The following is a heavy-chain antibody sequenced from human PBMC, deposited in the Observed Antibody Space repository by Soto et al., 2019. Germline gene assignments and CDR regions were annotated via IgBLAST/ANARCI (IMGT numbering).Heavy chain of an antibody. CDR3: TRAHDNTYSGAYFEY. Sequence: EVQLVESGGGLVQPGGSLRLSCAASGFTFSDHYMDWVRQAPGKGLEWVGRIRNKVNSYTTEYAASVKGRFTISREDSTNSIYLEMNRLKAEDTAVYYCTRAHDNTYSGAYFEYWGQGNLVTVSS. J-gene: IGHJ4*02. V-gene: IGHV3-72*01. CDR1: GFTFSDHY. CDR2: IRNKVNSYTT. D-gene: IGHD2-15*01.